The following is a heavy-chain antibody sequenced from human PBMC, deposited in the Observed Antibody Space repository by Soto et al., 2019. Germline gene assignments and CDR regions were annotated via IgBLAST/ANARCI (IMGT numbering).Heavy chain of an antibody. CDR2: ISGSGGST. Sequence: GGSLRLSCAASGFTFSSYAMGWVRQAPGKGLEWVSAISGSGGSTYYADSVKGRFTISRDNSKNTLYLQMNSLRAEDTAVYYCAKDTAAAGTGGIWGQGTMVTVSS. J-gene: IGHJ3*02. CDR3: AKDTAAAGTGGI. CDR1: GFTFSSYA. D-gene: IGHD6-13*01. V-gene: IGHV3-23*01.